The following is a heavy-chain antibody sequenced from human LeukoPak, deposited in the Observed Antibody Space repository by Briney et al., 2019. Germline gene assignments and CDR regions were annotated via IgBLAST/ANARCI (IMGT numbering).Heavy chain of an antibody. Sequence: APVKVSCKASEYTFTGYYMHWVRQAPGQGLEWMGWINPNSGGTNYAQKFQGRVTMTRDTSISTAYMELSRLRSDDTAVYYCARDPANYDFWSGELFDYWGQGTLVTVSS. J-gene: IGHJ4*02. CDR3: ARDPANYDFWSGELFDY. CDR2: INPNSGGT. CDR1: EYTFTGYY. V-gene: IGHV1-2*02. D-gene: IGHD3-3*01.